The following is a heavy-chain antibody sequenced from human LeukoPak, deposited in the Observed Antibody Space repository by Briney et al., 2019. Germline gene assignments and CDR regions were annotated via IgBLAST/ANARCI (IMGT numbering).Heavy chain of an antibody. CDR3: AKDSGSPWIQLWLRP. J-gene: IGHJ4*02. D-gene: IGHD5-18*01. Sequence: GGSLRLSCAASGFTFSSYGMHWVRQAPGKGLEWVAVISYDGSNKYYADSVKGRFTISRDNSKNTLYLQMNSLRAEDTAVYYCAKDSGSPWIQLWLRPWGQGTLVTVSS. CDR2: ISYDGSNK. V-gene: IGHV3-30*18. CDR1: GFTFSSYG.